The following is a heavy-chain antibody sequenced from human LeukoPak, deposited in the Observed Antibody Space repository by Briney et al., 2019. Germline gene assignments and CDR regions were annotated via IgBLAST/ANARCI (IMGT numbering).Heavy chain of an antibody. Sequence: WGSLRLSCAASGFTFSSYAMSWVRQAPGKGLEWVSAISGSGGSTYYADSVKGRFTISRDNSKNTLYLQMNSLRAEDTAVYYCAKDRGYYGSGSYPPPTDYWGQGTLVTVSS. CDR2: ISGSGGST. J-gene: IGHJ4*02. CDR3: AKDRGYYGSGSYPPPTDY. D-gene: IGHD3-10*01. V-gene: IGHV3-23*01. CDR1: GFTFSSYA.